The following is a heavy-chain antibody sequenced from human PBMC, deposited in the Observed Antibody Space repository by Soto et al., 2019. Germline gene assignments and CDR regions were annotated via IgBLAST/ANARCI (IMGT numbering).Heavy chain of an antibody. Sequence: PSETLSLTCTVSGGSISSSSYYWGWIRQPPGKGLEWIGSIYYSGSTYYNPSLKSRVTISVDTSKNQFSLKLSSVTAADTAVYYCARLDLAGVVAATSAFDIWGQGTMVTVSS. CDR2: IYYSGST. D-gene: IGHD2-15*01. V-gene: IGHV4-39*01. J-gene: IGHJ3*02. CDR1: GGSISSSSYY. CDR3: ARLDLAGVVAATSAFDI.